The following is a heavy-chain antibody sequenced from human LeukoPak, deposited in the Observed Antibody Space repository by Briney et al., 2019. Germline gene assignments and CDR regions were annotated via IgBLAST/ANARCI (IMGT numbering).Heavy chain of an antibody. V-gene: IGHV3-48*02. CDR3: ARDWFSGTNYKPLFDY. J-gene: IGHJ4*02. D-gene: IGHD3-10*01. Sequence: GGSLRLSCAASGFTFGSYSMNWVRQAPGKGLEWVSYISGSSSDIKYADSVKGRFTISRDNAKNSLYLQMNTLRDEDTAVYYCARDWFSGTNYKPLFDYWGQGTLVTVSS. CDR2: ISGSSSDI. CDR1: GFTFGSYS.